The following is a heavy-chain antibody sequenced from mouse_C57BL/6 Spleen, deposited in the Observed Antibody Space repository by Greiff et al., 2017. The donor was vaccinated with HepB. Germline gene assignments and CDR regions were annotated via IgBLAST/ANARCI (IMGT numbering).Heavy chain of an antibody. CDR1: GFTFSSYA. V-gene: IGHV5-4*01. J-gene: IGHJ2*01. CDR3: ARERSNYDFDY. Sequence: EVHLVESGGGLVKPGGSLKLSCAASGFTFSSYAMSWVRQTPEKRLEWVATIRDGGSYTYYPDNLKGRFTITRDNATNHLYLQMIHLKSEDTAMYYCARERSNYDFDYWGQGTTLTVSS. CDR2: IRDGGSYT. D-gene: IGHD2-5*01.